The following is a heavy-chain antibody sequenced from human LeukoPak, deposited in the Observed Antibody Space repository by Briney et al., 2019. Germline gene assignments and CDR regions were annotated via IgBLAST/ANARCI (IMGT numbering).Heavy chain of an antibody. CDR3: ARVSPDTAMVRGVVYYYYYMDV. D-gene: IGHD5-18*01. J-gene: IGHJ6*03. V-gene: IGHV4-30-2*01. CDR1: GGSISSGGYY. Sequence: SQTLSLTCTVSGGSISSGGYYWSWIRQPPGKGLEWIGYIYHSGSTYYNPSLKSRVTISVDRSKNQFSLKLSSVTAADTAVYYCARVSPDTAMVRGVVYYYYYMDVWGKGTMVTVSS. CDR2: IYHSGST.